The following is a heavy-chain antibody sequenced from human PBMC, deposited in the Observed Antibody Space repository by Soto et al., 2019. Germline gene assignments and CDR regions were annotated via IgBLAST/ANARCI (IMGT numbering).Heavy chain of an antibody. J-gene: IGHJ6*02. CDR3: ARTRSFTLGFYYDGMDV. CDR1: GYSFAGYW. V-gene: IGHV5-51*01. CDR2: IYPGDSDT. Sequence: PRETLNPYCQGSGYSFAGYWIGWVRQMPGKDLEWMGIIYPGDSDTRYSPSFQGQVTISADKSLRTAYLQWTSLKASDTALYYCARTRSFTLGFYYDGMDVWGQGTTVTVS. D-gene: IGHD6-6*01.